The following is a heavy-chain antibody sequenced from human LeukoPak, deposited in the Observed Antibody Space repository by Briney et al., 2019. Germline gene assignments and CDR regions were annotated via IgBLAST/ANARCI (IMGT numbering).Heavy chain of an antibody. CDR1: GGSISSGSYY. Sequence: PSQTLSLTCTVSGGSISSGSYYWSWIRQPAGKGLEWIGRIYTSGSTNYNPSLKSRVTISVDTSKNQFSLKLSSVTAADTAVYYCARDAYYYDSSGYYYPRFDYWGQGTLVTVSS. J-gene: IGHJ4*02. V-gene: IGHV4-61*02. CDR3: ARDAYYYDSSGYYYPRFDY. D-gene: IGHD3-22*01. CDR2: IYTSGST.